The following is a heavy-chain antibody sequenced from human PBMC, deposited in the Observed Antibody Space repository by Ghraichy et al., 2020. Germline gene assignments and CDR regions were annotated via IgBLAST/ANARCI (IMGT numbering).Heavy chain of an antibody. CDR1: GFTVSSNY. CDR3: ASDYYYDSSGYPGNY. Sequence: GESLNISCAASGFTVSSNYMSWVRQAPGKGLEWVSVIYSGGSTYYADSVKGRFTISRDNSKNTLYLQMNSLRAEDTAVDYCASDYYYDSSGYPGNYWGQGPLVTVSS. V-gene: IGHV3-66*01. J-gene: IGHJ4*02. D-gene: IGHD3-22*01. CDR2: IYSGGST.